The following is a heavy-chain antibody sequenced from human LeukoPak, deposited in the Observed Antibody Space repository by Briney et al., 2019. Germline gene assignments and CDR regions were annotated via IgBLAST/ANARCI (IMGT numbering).Heavy chain of an antibody. D-gene: IGHD6-13*01. CDR3: ARDVTGIAAAGNY. CDR1: GFTFSSHS. Sequence: GGSLRLSCAASGFTFSSHSMNWVRQAPGKGLEWVSSISSSTYIYYADSVKGRFTISRDNAKNSLYLQMNSLRAEDTAVYYCARDVTGIAAAGNYWGQGTLVTVSS. V-gene: IGHV3-21*01. J-gene: IGHJ4*02. CDR2: ISSSTYI.